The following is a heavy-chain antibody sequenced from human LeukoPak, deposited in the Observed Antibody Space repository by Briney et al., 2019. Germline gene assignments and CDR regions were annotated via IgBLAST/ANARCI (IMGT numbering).Heavy chain of an antibody. J-gene: IGHJ4*02. CDR3: TTRSGDFWSGFVN. CDR1: GNSLSELS. D-gene: IGHD3-3*01. CDR2: FDPEEAKM. V-gene: IGHV1-24*01. Sequence: ASVTVSCKVSGNSLSELSIQWVRQAPGKGLECMGGFDPEEAKMVYAQNFQGRVTMTEDTSTQTANMELSGLTSDDTAVYYCTTRSGDFWSGFVNWGQGTLVTVSS.